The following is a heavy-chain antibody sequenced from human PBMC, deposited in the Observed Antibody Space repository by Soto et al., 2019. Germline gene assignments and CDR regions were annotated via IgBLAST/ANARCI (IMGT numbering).Heavy chain of an antibody. Sequence: GGSLRLSCAASGFTFSSYAMSWVRQAPGKGLEWVSAISGSGGSTYYADSVKGRFTISRDNSKNTPYLQMNSLRAEDTAVYYCAKVWPLAKGYYYMDVWGKGTTVTVSS. J-gene: IGHJ6*03. CDR1: GFTFSSYA. CDR3: AKVWPLAKGYYYMDV. V-gene: IGHV3-23*01. CDR2: ISGSGGST.